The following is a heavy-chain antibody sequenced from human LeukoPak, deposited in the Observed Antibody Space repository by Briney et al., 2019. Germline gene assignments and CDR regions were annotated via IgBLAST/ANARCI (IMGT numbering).Heavy chain of an antibody. D-gene: IGHD2-15*01. J-gene: IGHJ4*02. CDR1: GGSISSSSYY. CDR2: IYYSGST. V-gene: IGHV4-39*01. Sequence: SETLSLTCTVSGGSISSSSYYWGWIRQPPGKGLEWIGSIYYSGSTYYNPSLKSRVTISVDTSKNQFSLKLSSVTAADTAVYYCARRGAPDCSGGSCYKVDYWGREPWSPSPQ. CDR3: ARRGAPDCSGGSCYKVDY.